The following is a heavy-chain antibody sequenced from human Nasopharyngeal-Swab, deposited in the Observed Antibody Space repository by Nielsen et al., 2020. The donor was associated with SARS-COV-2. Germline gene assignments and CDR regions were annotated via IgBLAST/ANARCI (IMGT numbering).Heavy chain of an antibody. J-gene: IGHJ6*02. Sequence: GESLKISCAASGFTFSDYYISWIRQAPGKGLEWVSYISSSGSTIYYADSVKGRFTISRDNAKNSLYLQMNSLRAEDTAVYYCATLYGSGIYAGYYYYYGMDVWGQGTTVTVSS. CDR1: GFTFSDYY. CDR2: ISSSGSTI. V-gene: IGHV3-11*04. CDR3: ATLYGSGIYAGYYYYYGMDV. D-gene: IGHD3-10*01.